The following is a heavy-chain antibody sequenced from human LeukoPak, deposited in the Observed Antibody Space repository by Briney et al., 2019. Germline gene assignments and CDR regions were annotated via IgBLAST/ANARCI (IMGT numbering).Heavy chain of an antibody. D-gene: IGHD6-19*01. CDR3: ARVTEKQYLPFDS. V-gene: IGHV6-1*01. Sequence: SQTLSLTCAISGDSVSSNSSAWNWIRQSPSRGLEWLGKTYYRSRWYNEYALSVKRRITINPDTSKHQFPLQLNSVTPEDTAVYYCARVTEKQYLPFDSWGQGTLVTVSS. CDR1: GDSVSSNSSA. CDR2: TYYRSRWYN. J-gene: IGHJ4*02.